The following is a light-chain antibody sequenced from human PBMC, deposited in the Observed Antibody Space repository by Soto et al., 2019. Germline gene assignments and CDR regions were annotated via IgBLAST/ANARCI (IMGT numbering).Light chain of an antibody. J-gene: IGKJ3*01. CDR1: QSVGSY. Sequence: EIALTQSPTTLSLSPGERATLSCRASQSVGSYLGWYQQKPGQAPRLLIYGASTRATGIPARFSGSGSGTEFTLTISSLQSEDFAVYYCQQYNNWPFTFGPGTKVDIK. V-gene: IGKV3-15*01. CDR3: QQYNNWPFT. CDR2: GAS.